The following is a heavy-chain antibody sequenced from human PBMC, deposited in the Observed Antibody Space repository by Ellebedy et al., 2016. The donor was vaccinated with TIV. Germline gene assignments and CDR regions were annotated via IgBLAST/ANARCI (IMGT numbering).Heavy chain of an antibody. Sequence: SETLSLTXTVSGGSISSGDYYWSWVRQPPGKGLEWIGYIYYSGSTYYNPSLKSRVTMSVDTSKNQFSLKLSSVTAADTAVYYCARARLVSSRLDYWGQGTLVTVSS. CDR2: IYYSGST. CDR3: ARARLVSSRLDY. V-gene: IGHV4-30-4*01. D-gene: IGHD5-12*01. CDR1: GGSISSGDYY. J-gene: IGHJ4*02.